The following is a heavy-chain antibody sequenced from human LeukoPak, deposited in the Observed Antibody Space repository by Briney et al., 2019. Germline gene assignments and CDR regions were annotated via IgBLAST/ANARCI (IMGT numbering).Heavy chain of an antibody. CDR3: ARHSSRGHYYDFDF. CDR1: GDTLITHY. Sequence: SVKVSCKAPGDTLITHYISWVRQAPGQGLEWVGRIVPVIGVATYAQSLQGRVIITADRSTNTAYMELSSLRFEDSAVYFCARHSSRGHYYDFDFWGQGSLVTVST. J-gene: IGHJ4*02. CDR2: IVPVIGVA. D-gene: IGHD3-22*01. V-gene: IGHV1-69*02.